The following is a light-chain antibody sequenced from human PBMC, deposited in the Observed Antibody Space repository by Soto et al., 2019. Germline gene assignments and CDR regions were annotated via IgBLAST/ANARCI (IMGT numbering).Light chain of an antibody. CDR3: QQYNSWPGVT. Sequence: EIVMTQSPATLSVSPGERATLSCRASQSVSSGLAWYQQKPGQAPRLLIYEASTRATDIPARFSGSGSGTEFTPTISSLQSEDFAVYYCQQYNSWPGVTFGPGTKVEI. J-gene: IGKJ3*01. CDR2: EAS. CDR1: QSVSSG. V-gene: IGKV3-15*01.